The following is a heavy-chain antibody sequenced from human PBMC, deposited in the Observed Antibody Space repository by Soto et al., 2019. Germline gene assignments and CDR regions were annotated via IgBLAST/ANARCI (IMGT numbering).Heavy chain of an antibody. CDR2: ISGSGGRS. V-gene: IGHV3-23*01. J-gene: IGHJ4*02. CDR3: AKAYFVWSSEQPYYFDY. D-gene: IGHD3-16*01. Sequence: DVQLLDSGGGLVQPGGSLRLSCAASGFTFSNYAMTWVRQGPGKGLEWVSGISGSGGRSYYAASVKGRFTISRDNSKSTLYLQMNSLRAEDTAVYYCAKAYFVWSSEQPYYFDYWGQGPLVTVSS. CDR1: GFTFSNYA.